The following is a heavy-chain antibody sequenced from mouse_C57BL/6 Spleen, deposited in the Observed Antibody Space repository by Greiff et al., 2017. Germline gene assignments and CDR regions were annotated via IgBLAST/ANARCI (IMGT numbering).Heavy chain of an antibody. D-gene: IGHD4-1*01. CDR1: GYTFTSYW. Sequence: QVQLQQPGAELVRPGSSVKLSCKASGYTFTSYWMHWVKQRPIQGLEWIGNIDPSDSETHYNQKFKDKATLTVDKSSSTAYMQLSSLTSEDSAVYYCAREGELGLFDYWGQGTTLTVSS. CDR3: AREGELGLFDY. J-gene: IGHJ2*01. CDR2: IDPSDSET. V-gene: IGHV1-52*01.